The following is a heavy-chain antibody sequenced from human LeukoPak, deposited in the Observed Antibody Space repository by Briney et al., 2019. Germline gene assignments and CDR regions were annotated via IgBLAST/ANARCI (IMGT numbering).Heavy chain of an antibody. J-gene: IGHJ3*02. CDR3: ARLLGLKIVTPDDEAFDI. D-gene: IGHD2/OR15-2a*01. Sequence: GESLKISCKGSEYSFTTYWIGWVRQMPGKGLEYMGITNPAKSDTRYSPSFQGQNSISVDKSTNTAYLQWGSLRASDTAIYYCARLLGLKIVTPDDEAFDIWGQGTMVIVSS. V-gene: IGHV5-51*01. CDR1: EYSFTTYW. CDR2: TNPAKSDT.